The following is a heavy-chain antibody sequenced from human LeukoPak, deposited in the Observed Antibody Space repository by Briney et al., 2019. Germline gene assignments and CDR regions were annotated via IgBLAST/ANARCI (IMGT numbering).Heavy chain of an antibody. J-gene: IGHJ4*02. CDR1: GFTFSSYG. CDR2: IRYDGSNK. V-gene: IGHV3-30*02. CDR3: AKSPLGYVGAAMALLGY. D-gene: IGHD5-18*01. Sequence: GGSLRLSCAASGFTFSSYGMHWVRQAPGKGLEWVAFIRYDGSNKYYADSVKGRFTISRDNSKNTLYLQMNSLRAEDTAVYYCAKSPLGYVGAAMALLGYWGQGTLVTVSS.